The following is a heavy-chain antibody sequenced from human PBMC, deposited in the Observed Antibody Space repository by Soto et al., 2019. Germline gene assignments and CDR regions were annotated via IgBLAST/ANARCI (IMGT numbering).Heavy chain of an antibody. D-gene: IGHD3-3*02. Sequence: PGGSLRLCCAASGLAFSNYEMNWVRQAPGKGLEWVSYISLSGSTIYYADSVKGRFTISSDDAKNSLYLQMDSLRADDTAVYYCARQSFSASPNFFDYWGQGTLVTVSS. CDR1: GLAFSNYE. CDR3: ARQSFSASPNFFDY. J-gene: IGHJ4*02. CDR2: ISLSGSTI. V-gene: IGHV3-48*03.